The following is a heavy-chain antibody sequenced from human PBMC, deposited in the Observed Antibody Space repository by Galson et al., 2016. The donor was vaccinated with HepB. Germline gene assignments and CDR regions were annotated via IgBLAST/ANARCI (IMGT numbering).Heavy chain of an antibody. CDR3: AKVLGAGYCGGSSCAMDV. Sequence: SLRLSCAASGFTFSSYAMSWVRQAPGKGLEWVSTIRSSGGSTYFADSVKGRSTISRDNSKNTLYLQMNSLRAEDTAVHYCAKVLGAGYCGGSSCAMDVWGQGTTVTVSS. V-gene: IGHV3-23*01. D-gene: IGHD2-15*01. CDR1: GFTFSSYA. J-gene: IGHJ6*02. CDR2: IRSSGGST.